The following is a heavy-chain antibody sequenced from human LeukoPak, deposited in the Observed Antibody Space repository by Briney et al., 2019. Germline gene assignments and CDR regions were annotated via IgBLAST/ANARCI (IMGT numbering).Heavy chain of an antibody. J-gene: IGHJ4*02. CDR2: IYYSGST. D-gene: IGHD5-18*01. CDR3: ARFPPSSGYSYGYVDY. V-gene: IGHV4-59*08. CDR1: GASISSYY. Sequence: KPSETLSLTCTVSGASISSYYWSWIRQPPGKGLEWIGYIYYSGSTNYNPSLKSRVTISADTSKNQFSLKLSSVTAADTAVYYCARFPPSSGYSYGYVDYWGQGTLVTVSS.